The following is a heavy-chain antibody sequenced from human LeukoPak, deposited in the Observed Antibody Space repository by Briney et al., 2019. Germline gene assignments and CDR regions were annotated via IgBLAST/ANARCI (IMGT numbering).Heavy chain of an antibody. CDR3: ARAMFGGVIGKFDY. D-gene: IGHD3-16*02. V-gene: IGHV3-11*01. CDR2: ISSSGNII. CDR1: GFTFSDYN. Sequence: PGGSLRLSCAASGFTFSDYNMNWVLQAPGKGLEWVSHISSSGNIIYYVDSVKGRFTISRDNAKNSLYLQMNSLRAEDTAVYYCARAMFGGVIGKFDYWGQGSLVTVSS. J-gene: IGHJ4*02.